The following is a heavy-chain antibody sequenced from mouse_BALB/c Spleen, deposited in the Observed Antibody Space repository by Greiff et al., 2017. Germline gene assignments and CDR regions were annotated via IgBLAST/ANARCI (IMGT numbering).Heavy chain of an antibody. CDR2: IWGGGST. CDR1: GFSFSRYS. CDR3: ARNGAELTYAMDY. V-gene: IGHV2-6-4*01. J-gene: IGHJ4*01. D-gene: IGHD3-3*01. Sequence: VQVVESGPGLVAPAQCLSITCTVSGFSFSRYSVHWVRQPPGKGLEWLGMIWGGGSTDYNSALKSRLSISKDNSKRQVFLKMNSLQTDDTAMYYCARNGAELTYAMDYWGQGTSVTVSS.